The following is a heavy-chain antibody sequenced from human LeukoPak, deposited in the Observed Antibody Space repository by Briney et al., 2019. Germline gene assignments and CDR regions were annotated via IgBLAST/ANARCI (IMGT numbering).Heavy chain of an antibody. V-gene: IGHV3-30*04. Sequence: GGSLRLSCAASGFTFSSLAMHWVRQAPGKGLEWVAVISSDVSRQYYADSVKGRFTLSRDNSKSTLYLQMNSLRDEDTAVYYCARKKPALATTGTAGDFFDPWGQGTLVTVSS. J-gene: IGHJ5*02. CDR1: GFTFSSLA. CDR3: ARKKPALATTGTAGDFFDP. D-gene: IGHD6-13*01. CDR2: ISSDVSRQ.